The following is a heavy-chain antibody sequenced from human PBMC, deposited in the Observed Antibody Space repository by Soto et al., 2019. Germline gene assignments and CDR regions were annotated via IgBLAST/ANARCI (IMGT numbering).Heavy chain of an antibody. V-gene: IGHV3-53*04. CDR1: GFTVSSNY. CDR2: IYSGGST. D-gene: IGHD3-22*01. CDR3: ARDYYDSSGYLTDY. Sequence: PGGSLRLSCAASGFTVSSNYMSWVRQAPGKGLEWVSVIYSGGSTYYADSVKGRFTISRHNSKNTLYLQMNSLRAEDTAVYYCARDYYDSSGYLTDYWGQGTLVTVSS. J-gene: IGHJ4*02.